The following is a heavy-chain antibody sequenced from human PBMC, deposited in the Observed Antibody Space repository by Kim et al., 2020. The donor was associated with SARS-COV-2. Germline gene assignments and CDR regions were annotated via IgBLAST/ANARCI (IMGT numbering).Heavy chain of an antibody. D-gene: IGHD5-12*01. Sequence: PPLKERDTISADTSKNQFSLKLSSVTAADTAVYYCARSSFGDGYNYPFDYWGQGTLVTVSS. J-gene: IGHJ4*02. V-gene: IGHV4-59*01. CDR3: ARSSFGDGYNYPFDY.